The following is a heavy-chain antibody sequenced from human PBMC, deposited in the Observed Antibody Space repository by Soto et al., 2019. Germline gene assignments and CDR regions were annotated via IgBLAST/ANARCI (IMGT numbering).Heavy chain of an antibody. Sequence: SETLSLTCAVYGGSFSGYYWSWIRQPPGKGLEWIGEINHSGSTNYNPSLKSRVTISVDTSKNQFSLKLSSVTAADTAVYYCARGLVRDYNDYKRAHYYYYGMDVWGQGTTVTVSS. CDR3: ARGLVRDYNDYKRAHYYYYGMDV. CDR2: INHSGST. V-gene: IGHV4-34*01. D-gene: IGHD4-4*01. J-gene: IGHJ6*02. CDR1: GGSFSGYY.